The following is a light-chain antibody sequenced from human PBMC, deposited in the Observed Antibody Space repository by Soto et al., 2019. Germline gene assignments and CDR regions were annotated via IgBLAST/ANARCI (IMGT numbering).Light chain of an antibody. CDR1: QSVSSSY. V-gene: IGKV3-20*01. J-gene: IGKJ4*01. CDR3: QHYRTF. CDR2: GAS. Sequence: ESVLTQSPGTLSLSPGERATLSCRASQSVSSSYLAWYQQKPGQAPRQLIYGASSRATGIPDRFSGSGSGTNFTLNITRLEPEDFVVYYCQHYRTFFGGGTRVEIK.